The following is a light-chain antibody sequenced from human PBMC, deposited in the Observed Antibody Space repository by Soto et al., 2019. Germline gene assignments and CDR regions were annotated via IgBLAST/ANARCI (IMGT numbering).Light chain of an antibody. CDR1: QSVLYSADNKNY. J-gene: IGKJ1*01. Sequence: IERTPSPDALSVSLGARATINCKSSQSVLYSADNKNYLAWYQQKPGKAPKLLIYAASTLQSGVPSRFSGSRSGTEFTLTISSLQPDDFATYYCQQYNSYSWTFGQGTKVDIK. V-gene: IGKV4-1*01. CDR2: AAS. CDR3: QQYNSYSWT.